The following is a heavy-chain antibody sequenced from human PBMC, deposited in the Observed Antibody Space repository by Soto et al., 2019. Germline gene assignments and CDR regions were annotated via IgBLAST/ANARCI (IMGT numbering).Heavy chain of an antibody. CDR3: ARGTVVVGNNGTWGWFDP. CDR1: GGSFSGYY. Sequence: SETLFLTCAVYGGSFSGYYWSWIRQPPGKGLEWIGEINHSGSTNYNPSLKSRVTISVDTSKNQFSLKLSSVTAADTAVYYCARGTVVVGNNGTWGWFDPWGQGNLVTVSS. D-gene: IGHD2-15*01. J-gene: IGHJ5*02. CDR2: INHSGST. V-gene: IGHV4-34*01.